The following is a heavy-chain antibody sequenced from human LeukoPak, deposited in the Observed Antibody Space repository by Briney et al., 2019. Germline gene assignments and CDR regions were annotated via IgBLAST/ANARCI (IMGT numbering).Heavy chain of an antibody. CDR1: VYTFTSYG. J-gene: IGHJ6*04. Sequence: ASVTVSCTPSVYTFTSYGISWVRQAPGQGLEWMGWISTYNGYANYAQKLQGRVTMTTETSTSTAYMELRSLRSDDTAVYYCARNSSDWYGYMDVWGKGTTVTVPS. CDR2: ISTYNGYA. D-gene: IGHD6-19*01. V-gene: IGHV1-18*01. CDR3: ARNSSDWYGYMDV.